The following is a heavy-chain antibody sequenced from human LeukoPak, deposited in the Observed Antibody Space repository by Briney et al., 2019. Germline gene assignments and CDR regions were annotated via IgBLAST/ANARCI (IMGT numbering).Heavy chain of an antibody. V-gene: IGHV4-38-2*02. Sequence: PSETLSLTCTVSGYSISSGYYWGWIRQPPGKGLEWIGEINHSGSTNYNPSLKSRVTISVDTSKNQFSLKLSSVTAADTAVYYCARHSPLLPFDYWGQGTLVTVSS. CDR2: INHSGST. CDR1: GYSISSGYY. CDR3: ARHSPLLPFDY. D-gene: IGHD3-22*01. J-gene: IGHJ4*02.